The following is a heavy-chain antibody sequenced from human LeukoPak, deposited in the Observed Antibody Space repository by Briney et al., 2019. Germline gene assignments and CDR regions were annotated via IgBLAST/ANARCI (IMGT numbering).Heavy chain of an antibody. CDR3: ASEAAAGTLSAFY. J-gene: IGHJ4*02. CDR1: GGIFSSYA. V-gene: IGHV1-69*01. CDR2: IIPIFGTA. D-gene: IGHD6-13*01. Sequence: SVKVSCKASGGIFSSYAISWVRQVPGQGLEWMGGIIPIFGTANYAQKFQGRVTITADESTSTAYMELSSLRSEDTAVYYCASEAAAGTLSAFYWGQGTLVTVSS.